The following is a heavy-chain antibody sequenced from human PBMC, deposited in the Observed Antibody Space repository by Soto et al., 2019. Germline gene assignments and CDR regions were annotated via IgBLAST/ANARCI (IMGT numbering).Heavy chain of an antibody. V-gene: IGHV4-39*01. CDR2: IYYSGST. Sequence: PSETLSLTCTVSGGSISSRSYYWGWISQPPGKGLEWIGSIYYSGSTYYNQSLKSRVTISVDTSKNQFSLKLSSVTAADTAVYYCARSVVVAATGYFDYWGQGTLVTVSS. CDR3: ARSVVVAATGYFDY. J-gene: IGHJ4*02. CDR1: GGSISSRSYY. D-gene: IGHD2-15*01.